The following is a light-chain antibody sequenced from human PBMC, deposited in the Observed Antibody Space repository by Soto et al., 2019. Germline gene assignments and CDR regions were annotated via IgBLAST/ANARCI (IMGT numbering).Light chain of an antibody. J-gene: IGLJ1*01. CDR3: ASYTRTNSYV. Sequence: QSALTQPASVSGSPGQSITISCTGTSSDVGGYNHVSWYQHHPGKAPKLMIYEVSNRPSGVSNRFSGSKSGYTASLTISGLQAEDEADYYCASYTRTNSYVFGTGTKLTVL. CDR2: EVS. V-gene: IGLV2-14*01. CDR1: SSDVGGYNH.